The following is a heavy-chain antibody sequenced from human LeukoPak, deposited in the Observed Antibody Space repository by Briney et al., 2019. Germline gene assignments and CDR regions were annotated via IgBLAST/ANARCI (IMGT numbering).Heavy chain of an antibody. V-gene: IGHV4-59*01. D-gene: IGHD3-10*01. J-gene: IGHJ5*02. Sequence: SETLSLTCTVSGGSISSYYWSWIRQPPGKGLEWIGYIYYSGSTNYNPSLKGRVTISVDTSKNQFSLKLSSVTAADTAVYYCARLLWFPTSFDPWGQGTLVTVSS. CDR1: GGSISSYY. CDR2: IYYSGST. CDR3: ARLLWFPTSFDP.